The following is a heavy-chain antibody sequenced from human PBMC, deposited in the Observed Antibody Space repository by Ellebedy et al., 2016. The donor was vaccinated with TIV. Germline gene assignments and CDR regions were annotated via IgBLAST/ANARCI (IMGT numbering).Heavy chain of an antibody. Sequence: SGPTLVKPTQTLTLTCTFSGFSLSTSGVGVDWIRQPPGKGLEWIGSIYHSGSTYYNPSLKSRVTISVDTSKNQFSLKLSSVTAADTAVYYCARDNGGTTFGYWGQGTLVTVSS. CDR2: IYHSGST. V-gene: IGHV4-38-2*02. D-gene: IGHD1-7*01. CDR1: GFSLSTSGV. J-gene: IGHJ4*02. CDR3: ARDNGGTTFGY.